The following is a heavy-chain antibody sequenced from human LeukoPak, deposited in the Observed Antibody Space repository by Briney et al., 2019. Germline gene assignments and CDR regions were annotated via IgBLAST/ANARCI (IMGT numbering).Heavy chain of an antibody. CDR3: ARHAVPNSSENWFDP. CDR1: GGSFSGYY. D-gene: IGHD6-19*01. Sequence: SETLSLTCAVYGGSFSGYYWSWIRQPPGKGLEWIGEINHSGSTNYNPSLKSRVTISGDTSKKQFSLKLSSVTAADTAVYYCARHAVPNSSENWFDPWGQGTLVTVSS. CDR2: INHSGST. V-gene: IGHV4-34*01. J-gene: IGHJ5*02.